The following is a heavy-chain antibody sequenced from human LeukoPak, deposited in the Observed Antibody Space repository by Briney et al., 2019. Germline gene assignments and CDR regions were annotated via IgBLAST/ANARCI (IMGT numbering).Heavy chain of an antibody. CDR2: IHNDGSST. Sequence: TGGSLRLSCAASGFTFTHYWMHWVRQAPGKGLEWVSRIHNDGSSTNYADSVKGRFTISRDNAKNTVDLQMNSLRAEDTAVYYCARGGVGNFDYWGQGTLVTVSS. V-gene: IGHV3-74*01. CDR1: GFTFTHYW. CDR3: ARGGVGNFDY. J-gene: IGHJ4*02. D-gene: IGHD3-10*01.